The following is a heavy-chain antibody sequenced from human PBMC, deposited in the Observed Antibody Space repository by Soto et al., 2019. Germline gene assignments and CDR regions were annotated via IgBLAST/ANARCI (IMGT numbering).Heavy chain of an antibody. CDR1: GYGFTTYG. V-gene: IGHV1-18*01. J-gene: IGHJ4*02. Sequence: QIHLVQSGAEVKKPGASVKVSCKGSGYGFTTYGIPWVRQAPGQGLEWMAWISAHNGNTNYAQKLQGRVTVTRDTSTSTAYMELRSLRSDDTAVYYWARGRYGDYWGQGALVTVGS. CDR2: ISAHNGNT. D-gene: IGHD1-1*01. CDR3: ARGRYGDY.